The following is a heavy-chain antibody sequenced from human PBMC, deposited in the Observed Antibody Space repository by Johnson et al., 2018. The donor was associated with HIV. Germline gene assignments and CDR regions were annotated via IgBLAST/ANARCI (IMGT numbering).Heavy chain of an antibody. J-gene: IGHJ3*02. V-gene: IGHV3-74*02. CDR1: GFTFSSYA. D-gene: IGHD3-10*01. CDR3: ARGGKSYYGAFDI. CDR2: INSDGSST. Sequence: MQLVESGGGVVQPGRSLRLSCAASGFTFSSYAMHWVRQAPGKGLVWVSRINSDGSSTSYADSVKGRFTISRDNAKNTLYLQRNSLRADDTAVYYCARGGKSYYGAFDIWGQGTMVTVSS.